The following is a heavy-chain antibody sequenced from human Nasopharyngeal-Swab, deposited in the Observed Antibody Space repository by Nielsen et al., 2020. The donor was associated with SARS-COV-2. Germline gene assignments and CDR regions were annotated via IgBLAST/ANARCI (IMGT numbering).Heavy chain of an antibody. CDR1: GFILRSYW. CDR2: INEYGSIT. Sequence: GESLKISCATFGFILRSYWMHWVRQAPGKAVVWVSCINEYGSITTYADSVEGRFTISRDNAKNTLFLHMNSLKAADTAVYYCGRDLGGRFSTWGQGTLVTASS. CDR3: GRDLGGRFST. D-gene: IGHD3-16*01. V-gene: IGHV3-74*01. J-gene: IGHJ5*02.